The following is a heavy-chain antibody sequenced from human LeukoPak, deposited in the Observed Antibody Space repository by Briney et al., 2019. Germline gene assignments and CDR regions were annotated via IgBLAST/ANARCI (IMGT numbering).Heavy chain of an antibody. V-gene: IGHV4-59*01. J-gene: IGHJ6*03. D-gene: IGHD3-10*01. CDR2: IYYSGST. Sequence: SETLSLTCTVSGGSISSYYWSWIRQPPGEGLEWIGYIYYSGSTNYNPSLKSRVTISVDTSKNQFSLKLSYVTAADTAVYYCARGSLSTVLDYYYYMDVWGKGTTVTVSS. CDR1: GGSISSYY. CDR3: ARGSLSTVLDYYYYMDV.